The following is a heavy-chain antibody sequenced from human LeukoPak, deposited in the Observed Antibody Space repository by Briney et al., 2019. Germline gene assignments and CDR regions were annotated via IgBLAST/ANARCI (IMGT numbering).Heavy chain of an antibody. CDR3: ARGRSSSWYPFDY. V-gene: IGHV4-34*01. D-gene: IGHD6-13*01. J-gene: IGHJ4*02. Sequence: PSETLSLTCAVYGGSFSGYYWGWIRQPPGKGLEWLGEINHSGSTNYNPSLKSRVTISVDTSKNQFSLKLSSVTAADTAVYYCARGRSSSWYPFDYWGQGTLVTVSS. CDR2: INHSGST. CDR1: GGSFSGYY.